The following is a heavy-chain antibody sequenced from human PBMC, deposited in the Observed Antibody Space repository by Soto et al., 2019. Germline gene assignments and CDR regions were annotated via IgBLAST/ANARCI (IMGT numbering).Heavy chain of an antibody. D-gene: IGHD5-12*01. CDR1: GGSISSYY. CDR3: ARWLGYGPHFDY. J-gene: IGHJ4*02. CDR2: IYYSGST. V-gene: IGHV4-59*06. Sequence: PSETLSLTCTVSGGSISSYYWSRIRQPPGKGLEWIGYIYYSGSTYYNPSLKSRVTISVDTSKNQFSLKLSSVTAADTAVYYCARWLGYGPHFDYWGQGTLVTAPQ.